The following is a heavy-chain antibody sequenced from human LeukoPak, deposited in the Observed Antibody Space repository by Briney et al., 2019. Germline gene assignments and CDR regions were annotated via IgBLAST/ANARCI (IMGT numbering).Heavy chain of an antibody. D-gene: IGHD4-23*01. CDR1: GGSISSSSYY. V-gene: IGHV4-39*01. CDR2: IYYSGST. J-gene: IGHJ1*01. CDR3: ARHGDGGPAEYFRH. Sequence: PSETLSLTCTVSGGSISSSSYYWGWIRQPPGKGLEWIGSIYYSGSTYYNPSLKSRVTISVDTSKNQFSLNLSSVTAADTAVYYCARHGDGGPAEYFRHWGQGTLVTVSS.